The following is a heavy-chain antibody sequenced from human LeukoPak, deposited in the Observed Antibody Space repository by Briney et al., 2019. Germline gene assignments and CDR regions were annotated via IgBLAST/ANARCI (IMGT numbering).Heavy chain of an antibody. J-gene: IGHJ4*02. CDR2: IIPILGIA. D-gene: IGHD3/OR15-3a*01. CDR3: ASVGLGFDY. Sequence: ASVKVSCKASGGTFSSSAISWVRQAPGQGLEWMGRIIPILGIANYAQKFQGRVTITADKSTSTAYMELSSLRSEDTAVYYCASVGLGFDYWGQGTLVTVSS. V-gene: IGHV1-69*04. CDR1: GGTFSSSA.